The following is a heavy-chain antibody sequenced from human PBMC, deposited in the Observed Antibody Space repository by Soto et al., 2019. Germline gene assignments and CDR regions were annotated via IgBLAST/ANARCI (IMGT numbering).Heavy chain of an antibody. J-gene: IGHJ5*02. V-gene: IGHV1-69*04. CDR3: ARSLHHHLITMVRGESFPFDP. CDR1: GYTFNSYG. CDR2: IIPILGIA. D-gene: IGHD3-10*01. Sequence: ASVKVSCKASGYTFNSYGISWVRQAPGQGLEWMGRIIPILGIANYAQKFQGRVTITADKSTSTAYMELSSLRSEDTAVYYCARSLHHHLITMVRGESFPFDPWGQGTLVTVSS.